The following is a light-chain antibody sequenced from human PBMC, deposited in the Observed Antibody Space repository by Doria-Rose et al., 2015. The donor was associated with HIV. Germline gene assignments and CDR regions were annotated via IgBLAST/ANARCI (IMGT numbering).Light chain of an antibody. Sequence: VLTQSPGTLSLSPGERATLSCRASQSFSSTYLAWYQQKPGQAPSLLIYDGSTRATGIPDRFSASGSGSDFTLTINRLEPEDFALYYCHQYGTSWTFGQGTKVEI. CDR3: HQYGTSWT. CDR1: QSFSSTY. CDR2: DGS. V-gene: IGKV3-20*01. J-gene: IGKJ1*01.